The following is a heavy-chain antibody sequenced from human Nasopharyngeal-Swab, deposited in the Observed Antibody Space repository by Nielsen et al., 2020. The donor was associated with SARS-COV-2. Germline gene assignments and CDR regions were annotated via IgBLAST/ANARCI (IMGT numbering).Heavy chain of an antibody. CDR2: IDWDDDK. CDR3: ARTHSGLVGMDV. Sequence: SGPTLATPTQTPTLTCTFSRFSLRTSGICVTWIRQPTGKALDSLARIDWDDDKYYSTSLKTRLTISKDTSKNQVVLTMTNMDPVDTATYYCARTHSGLVGMDVWGQGTTVTVSS. CDR1: RFSLRTSGIC. D-gene: IGHD3/OR15-3a*01. V-gene: IGHV2-70*11. J-gene: IGHJ6*02.